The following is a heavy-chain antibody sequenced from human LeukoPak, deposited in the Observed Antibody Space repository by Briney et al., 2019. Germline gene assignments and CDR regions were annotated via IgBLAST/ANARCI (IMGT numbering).Heavy chain of an antibody. Sequence: ASVKVSCKASGYTFTSYGISWVRQAPGQGLEWMGWISAYNGNTNYAQKLQGRVTMTTDTSTSTAYMELRSLRSDDTAVYYCAREPDYYYDSSGYSVDFDYWGQGTLVTVSP. D-gene: IGHD3-22*01. CDR3: AREPDYYYDSSGYSVDFDY. V-gene: IGHV1-18*01. J-gene: IGHJ4*02. CDR1: GYTFTSYG. CDR2: ISAYNGNT.